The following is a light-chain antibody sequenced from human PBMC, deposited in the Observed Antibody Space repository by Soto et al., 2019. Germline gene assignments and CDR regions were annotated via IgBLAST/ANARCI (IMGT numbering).Light chain of an antibody. V-gene: IGKV1-39*01. CDR3: QQSYSTLRT. CDR1: QSMSSY. J-gene: IGKJ1*01. Sequence: DIQMTQSPTSLPASVGDRVTITCRASQSMSSYLNWYQQKPGKAPKLLIYDATNLQSGVPSRFSGSGSGTDFTLTISRLQPEDFATYYCQQSYSTLRTFGQGTKVEI. CDR2: DAT.